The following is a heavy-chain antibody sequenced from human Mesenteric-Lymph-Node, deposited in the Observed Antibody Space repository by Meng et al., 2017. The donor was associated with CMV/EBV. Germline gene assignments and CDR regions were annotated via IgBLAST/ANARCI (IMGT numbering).Heavy chain of an antibody. D-gene: IGHD6-13*01. J-gene: IGHJ4*02. V-gene: IGHV3-20*04. Sequence: GGSLRLSCAASGFTFDDYAMTWVRQTPGKGLEWVSGINWNGDYTGYADSVKGRFTISRDDAKNSLYLQMNTPRAEDTALYYCARGPFSSSRWAGFDYWGQGTLVTVSS. CDR1: GFTFDDYA. CDR3: ARGPFSSSRWAGFDY. CDR2: INWNGDYT.